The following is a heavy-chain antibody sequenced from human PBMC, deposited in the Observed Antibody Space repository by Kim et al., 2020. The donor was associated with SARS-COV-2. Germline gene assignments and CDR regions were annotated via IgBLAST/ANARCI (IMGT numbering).Heavy chain of an antibody. Sequence: ASVKVSCKASGYTFTSYGISWVRQAPGQGLEWMGWISAYNGNTNYAQKLQGRVTMTTDTSTSTAYMELRSLRSDDTAVYYCARDSPILRDILLGPRAHKTSYGMDVWGQGTTVTVSS. CDR3: ARDSPILRDILLGPRAHKTSYGMDV. CDR1: GYTFTSYG. D-gene: IGHD3-9*01. J-gene: IGHJ6*02. CDR2: ISAYNGNT. V-gene: IGHV1-18*01.